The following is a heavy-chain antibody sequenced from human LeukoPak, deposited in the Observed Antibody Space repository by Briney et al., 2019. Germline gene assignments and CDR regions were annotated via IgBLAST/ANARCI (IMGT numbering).Heavy chain of an antibody. CDR2: ITNTGGDT. J-gene: IGHJ4*02. CDR1: GFTFSNFA. Sequence: GGSLRLSCAASGFTFSNFAMGWVRQAPGKGLEWVSGITNTGGDTFHADSVKGRLTISRDNPKYTLYLQMNSLRVEDTAMYYCVKGSSSSRPYYFASWGQGTLVTVSS. D-gene: IGHD6-6*01. V-gene: IGHV3-23*01. CDR3: VKGSSSSRPYYFAS.